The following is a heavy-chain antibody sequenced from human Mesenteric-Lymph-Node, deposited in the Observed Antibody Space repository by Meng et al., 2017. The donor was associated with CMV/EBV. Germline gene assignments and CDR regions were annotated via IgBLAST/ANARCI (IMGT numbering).Heavy chain of an antibody. J-gene: IGHJ4*02. V-gene: IGHV3-11*01. CDR3: AKDYYDFWSGLPRTFYYFDY. CDR2: ISSSGRTT. Sequence: GESLKISCAASGFTFSDYYMSWIRQAPGKGLEWVSYISSSGRTTYYADSVKGRFTISRDNSKNTLYLQMNSLRAEDTAVYYCAKDYYDFWSGLPRTFYYFDYWGQGTLVTVSS. CDR1: GFTFSDYY. D-gene: IGHD3-3*01.